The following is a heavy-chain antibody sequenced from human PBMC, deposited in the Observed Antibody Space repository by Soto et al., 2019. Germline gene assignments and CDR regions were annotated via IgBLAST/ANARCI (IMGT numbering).Heavy chain of an antibody. CDR1: GGSIASSNW. J-gene: IGHJ6*02. Sequence: QVQLQESGPGLVKPSGTLSLTCVVSGGSIASSNWWTWVRQPPGKGLEWIGEIYHSGSTNYKPSLNSRITISVVNSKTRFSLKLSSVTTADTAVYYCARHRVTMLRGVPQLYGFYVWGQGTTVTVSS. CDR3: ARHRVTMLRGVPQLYGFYV. V-gene: IGHV4-4*02. CDR2: IYHSGST. D-gene: IGHD3-10*01.